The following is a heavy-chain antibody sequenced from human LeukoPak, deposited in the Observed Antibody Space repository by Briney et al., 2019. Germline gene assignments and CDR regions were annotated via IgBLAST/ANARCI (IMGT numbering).Heavy chain of an antibody. CDR2: MNPNSGNT. CDR1: GYTFTSYD. Sequence: ASVKVSCKASGYTFTSYDINWVRQATGQGLEWMGWMNPNSGNTGYAQKFQGRVTMTRNTSISTAYMGLSSLRSEDTAVYYCARGRLGYCSSTSCYAGWFDPWGQGTLVTVSS. V-gene: IGHV1-8*01. J-gene: IGHJ5*02. CDR3: ARGRLGYCSSTSCYAGWFDP. D-gene: IGHD2-2*01.